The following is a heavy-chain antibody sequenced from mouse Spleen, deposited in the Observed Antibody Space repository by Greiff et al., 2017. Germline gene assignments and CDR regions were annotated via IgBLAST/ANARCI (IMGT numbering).Heavy chain of an antibody. V-gene: IGHV1-82*01. J-gene: IGHJ4*01. CDR3: ARKGTYYRYDEAMDY. D-gene: IGHD2-14*01. Sequence: QVQLQQSGPELVKPGASVKISCKASGYAFSSSWMNWVKQRPGKGLEWIGRIYPGDGDTNYNGKFKGKATLTADKSSSTAYMQLSSLTSEDSAVYFCARKGTYYRYDEAMDYWGQGTSVTVSS. CDR2: IYPGDGDT. CDR1: GYAFSSSW.